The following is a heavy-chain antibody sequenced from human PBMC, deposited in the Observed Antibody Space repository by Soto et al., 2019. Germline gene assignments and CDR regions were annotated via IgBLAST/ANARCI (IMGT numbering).Heavy chain of an antibody. D-gene: IGHD3-9*01. Sequence: SETLSLTCTVSGGSISSYYWSWIRQPPGKGLEWIGYIYYSGSTNYNPSLKSRVTISVDTSKNQFSLKLSSVTAADTAVYYCASSSEAGTVRYFDSTPTYYFDYWGQGTLVTVSS. CDR1: GGSISSYY. CDR3: ASSSEAGTVRYFDSTPTYYFDY. V-gene: IGHV4-59*08. J-gene: IGHJ4*02. CDR2: IYYSGST.